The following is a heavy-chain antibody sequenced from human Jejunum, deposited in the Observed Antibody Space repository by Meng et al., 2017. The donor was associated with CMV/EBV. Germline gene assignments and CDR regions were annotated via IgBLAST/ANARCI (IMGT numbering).Heavy chain of an antibody. V-gene: IGHV4-30-4*08. J-gene: IGHJ4*02. CDR3: ARGSIFVSFDS. CDR1: VGSIGCGYHY. CDR2: IHYTGST. Sequence: VTPSHHPSLTSLAPVGSIGCGYHYRSCALQPPWEGLECIGYIHYTGSTSHNPSLKSRVDISLGTSKNQFSLTLNSVTAEDTAGYFCARGSIFVSFDSWGQGTLVTVSS. D-gene: IGHD3-3*01.